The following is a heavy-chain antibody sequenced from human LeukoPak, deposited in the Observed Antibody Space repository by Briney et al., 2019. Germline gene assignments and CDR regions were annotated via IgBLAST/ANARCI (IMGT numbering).Heavy chain of an antibody. CDR2: IYYSGTT. Sequence: ETLSLTCTVSGGSISSYYWNWIRQPPGKGLEWIGYIYYSGTTNYNPSLKSRVTISVDTSKNQFSLKLSSVTAADTAVYYCARGVYIAAAQYGYWGQGTLVTVSS. J-gene: IGHJ4*02. D-gene: IGHD6-13*01. CDR3: ARGVYIAAAQYGY. V-gene: IGHV4-59*01. CDR1: GGSISSYY.